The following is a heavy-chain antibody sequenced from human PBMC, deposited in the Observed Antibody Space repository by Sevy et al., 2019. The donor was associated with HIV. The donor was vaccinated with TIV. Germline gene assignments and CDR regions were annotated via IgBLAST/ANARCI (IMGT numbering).Heavy chain of an antibody. J-gene: IGHJ4*02. Sequence: GGSLRLSCAASGFTFSSYWMSWVHQAPGKGLEWVANIKQDGSEKYYVDSVRGRFTISRDNAKNSLYLEMNSLRAEDTAVYYCAADFWSGYNHFDYWGQGTLVTVSS. CDR1: GFTFSSYW. CDR2: IKQDGSEK. V-gene: IGHV3-7*01. CDR3: AADFWSGYNHFDY. D-gene: IGHD3-3*01.